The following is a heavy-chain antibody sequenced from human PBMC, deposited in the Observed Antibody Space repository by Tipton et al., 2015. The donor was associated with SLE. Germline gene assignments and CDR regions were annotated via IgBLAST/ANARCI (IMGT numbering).Heavy chain of an antibody. D-gene: IGHD2-15*01. CDR2: INHSGST. CDR1: GDSISTYY. V-gene: IGHV4-34*01. J-gene: IGHJ6*03. CDR3: ARGSRDSIYYYYYMDV. Sequence: LRLSCTVSGDSISTYYWSWIRQPPGKGLEWIGEINHSGSTNYNPSLKSRVTISVDTSKNQFSLKLSSVTAADTAVYYCARGSRDSIYYYYYMDVWGKGTTVTVSS.